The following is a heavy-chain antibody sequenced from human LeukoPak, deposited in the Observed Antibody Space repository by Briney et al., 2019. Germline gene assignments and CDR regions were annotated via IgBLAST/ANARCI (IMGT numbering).Heavy chain of an antibody. V-gene: IGHV4-34*01. CDR1: GGSFSGYY. J-gene: IGHJ3*02. Sequence: SETLSLTCAVYGGSFSGYYWSWIRQPPGKGLEWIGEINHSGSTNYNPSLKSRATISVDTSKNQFSLKLSSVTAADTAVYYCARDGYAGYAFDIWGQGTMVTVSS. CDR2: INHSGST. D-gene: IGHD5-18*01. CDR3: ARDGYAGYAFDI.